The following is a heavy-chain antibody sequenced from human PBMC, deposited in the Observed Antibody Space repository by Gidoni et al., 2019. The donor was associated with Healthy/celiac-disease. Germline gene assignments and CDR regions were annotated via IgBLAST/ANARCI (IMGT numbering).Heavy chain of an antibody. D-gene: IGHD2-15*01. CDR3: ARGNIVVVVAATPLLDY. J-gene: IGHJ4*02. CDR1: GGSFIGYY. V-gene: IGHV4-34*01. CDR2: INHSGST. Sequence: QVQLQHWGAGLLKPSETLSLTCAAYGGSFIGYYWSWIRQPPGEGLEWIGEINHSGSTNYTPSLKSRVTISVDTSKNQFSLKLSSVTAADTAVYYCARGNIVVVVAATPLLDYWGQGTLVTVSS.